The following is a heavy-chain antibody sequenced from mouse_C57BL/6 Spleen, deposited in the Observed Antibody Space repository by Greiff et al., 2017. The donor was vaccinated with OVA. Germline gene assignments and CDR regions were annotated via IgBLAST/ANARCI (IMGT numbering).Heavy chain of an antibody. V-gene: IGHV1-7*01. Sequence: QVQLQQSGAELAKPGASVKLSCKASGYTFTSYWMHWVKQRPGQGLEWIGYINPSSGYTKYNQKFKDKATLTADKSSSTAYMQLSSLTYEDSAVYYCASSVVATGGYFDYWGQGTTLTVSS. CDR2: INPSSGYT. CDR1: GYTFTSYW. D-gene: IGHD1-1*01. CDR3: ASSVVATGGYFDY. J-gene: IGHJ2*01.